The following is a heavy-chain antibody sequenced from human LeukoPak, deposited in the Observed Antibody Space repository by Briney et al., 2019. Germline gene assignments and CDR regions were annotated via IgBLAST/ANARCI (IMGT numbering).Heavy chain of an antibody. D-gene: IGHD5-24*01. CDR2: IYYSGST. J-gene: IGHJ4*02. Sequence: PSETLSLTCTVSGGSISSGDYYWSWIRQPPGKGLEWIGYIYYSGSTYYNPSLKSRVTISVDTSKNQFSLKLSSVTAADTAVYYCARRSEERRGLFGYWGQGTLVTVSS. CDR1: GGSISSGDYY. V-gene: IGHV4-30-4*08. CDR3: ARRSEERRGLFGY.